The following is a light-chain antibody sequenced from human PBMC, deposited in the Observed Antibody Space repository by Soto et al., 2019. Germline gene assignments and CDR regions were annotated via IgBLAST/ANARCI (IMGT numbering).Light chain of an antibody. Sequence: EVVLTQSPATLSFSPGGRSTLACRSSQSVGLSLAWYQQKPGQAPRLLIYDASERASGIPARFSGSGSGTDFTLTISSLEPEDFAVYYCQQRTSWPPWTFGQGTKVDIK. CDR2: DAS. V-gene: IGKV3-11*01. J-gene: IGKJ1*01. CDR1: QSVGLS. CDR3: QQRTSWPPWT.